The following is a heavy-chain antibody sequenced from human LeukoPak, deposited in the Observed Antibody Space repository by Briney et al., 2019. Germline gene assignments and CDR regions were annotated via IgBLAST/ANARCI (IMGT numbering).Heavy chain of an antibody. J-gene: IGHJ4*02. D-gene: IGHD3-16*01. V-gene: IGHV3-23*01. Sequence: GGSLRLSCAASGFSFSGCGMGWVRQAPGKGLEWVSTLSRTGDYTYYADSVKGRFSISRDNSKNTLYLQMASLRVEDTAIYYCAKLPAPGGDYVYLDSWGQGTLVTVSS. CDR2: LSRTGDYT. CDR3: AKLPAPGGDYVYLDS. CDR1: GFSFSGCG.